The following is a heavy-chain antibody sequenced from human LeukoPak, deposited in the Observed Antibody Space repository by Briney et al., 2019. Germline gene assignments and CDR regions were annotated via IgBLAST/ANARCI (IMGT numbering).Heavy chain of an antibody. CDR3: ARHSSGWYDFDY. CDR2: IYYSGST. Sequence: SETLSLTCTVSGGSISSYYWSWIRQPPGKGLEWIGYIYYSGSTNHNPSLKSRVTISVDTSKNQFSLKLSSVTAADTAVYYCARHSSGWYDFDYWGQGTLVTVSS. J-gene: IGHJ4*02. CDR1: GGSISSYY. V-gene: IGHV4-59*08. D-gene: IGHD6-19*01.